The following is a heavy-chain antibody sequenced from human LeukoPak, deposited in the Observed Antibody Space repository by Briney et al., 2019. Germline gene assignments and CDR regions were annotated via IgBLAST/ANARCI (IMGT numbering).Heavy chain of an antibody. Sequence: PGGPLRLSCAASGFTVSSNYMSWVRQAPGKGLEWVSVIYSGGSTYYADSVKGRFTISRDNSKNTLYLQMNSLRAEDTAVYYCARDNGSGSFYNDYWGQGTLVTVSS. J-gene: IGHJ4*02. CDR1: GFTVSSNY. D-gene: IGHD3-10*01. V-gene: IGHV3-53*01. CDR3: ARDNGSGSFYNDY. CDR2: IYSGGST.